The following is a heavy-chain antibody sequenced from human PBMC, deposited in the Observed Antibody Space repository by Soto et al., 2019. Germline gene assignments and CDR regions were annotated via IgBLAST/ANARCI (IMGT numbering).Heavy chain of an antibody. CDR3: ASERPYGDYALDD. CDR2: ISSSSRTI. D-gene: IGHD4-17*01. V-gene: IGHV3-48*01. Sequence: EVQLVESGGGLVQPGGSLRLSCAASGFTFSSYSMNWVRQAPGKGLEWVSYISSSSRTIHYADSVKGRFTVSRDNAKNSLYLQMNSLGAEDTAVYYCASERPYGDYALDDWGQGTLVTVSS. J-gene: IGHJ4*02. CDR1: GFTFSSYS.